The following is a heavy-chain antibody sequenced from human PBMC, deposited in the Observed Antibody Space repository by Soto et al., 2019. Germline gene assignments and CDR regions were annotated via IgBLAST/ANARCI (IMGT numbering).Heavy chain of an antibody. D-gene: IGHD4-17*01. Sequence: SETLSLTCTVSGGSISSGGYYWSWIRQHPGKGLEWIGYIYYSGSTYYNPSLKSRVTVSVDTSKNQFSLKLSSVTAADTAVYYCARGTTVTNFDYWGQGTLVTVSS. CDR2: IYYSGST. CDR3: ARGTTVTNFDY. J-gene: IGHJ4*02. V-gene: IGHV4-31*03. CDR1: GGSISSGGYY.